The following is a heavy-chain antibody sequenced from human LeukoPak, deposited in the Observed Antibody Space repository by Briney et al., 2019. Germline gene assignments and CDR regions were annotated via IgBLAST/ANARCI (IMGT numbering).Heavy chain of an antibody. J-gene: IGHJ4*02. CDR1: GGSISSYY. V-gene: IGHV4-4*07. CDR3: ARASIFYTFGY. D-gene: IGHD2-2*02. CDR2: IYTSGST. Sequence: SETLSLTCTVSGGSISSYYWSWIRQPAGKGLEWIGRIYTSGSTNYNPSLKSRVAISVDTSKNQLSLRLTSVTAADTAVFYCARASIFYTFGYWGQGTLVTVSS.